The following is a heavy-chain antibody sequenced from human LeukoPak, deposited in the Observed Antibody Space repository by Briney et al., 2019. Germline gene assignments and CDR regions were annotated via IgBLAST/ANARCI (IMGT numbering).Heavy chain of an antibody. CDR1: GFTFDDYA. D-gene: IGHD6-13*01. CDR2: ISWNSGSI. Sequence: GGSLRLSCAASGFTFDDYAMHWVRQAPGKGLEWVSGISWNSGSIGYADSVKGRFTISRDNAKNSLYLQMNSLRAEDTAVYYCARDTSRIAAAGITPGYWGQGTLVTVSS. CDR3: ARDTSRIAAAGITPGY. V-gene: IGHV3-9*01. J-gene: IGHJ4*02.